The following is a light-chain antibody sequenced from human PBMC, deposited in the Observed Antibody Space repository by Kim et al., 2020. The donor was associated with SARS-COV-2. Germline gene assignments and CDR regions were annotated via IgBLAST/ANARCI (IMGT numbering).Light chain of an antibody. CDR3: QPYDNSPLT. V-gene: IGKV3-20*01. CDR2: GAS. J-gene: IGKJ4*02. CDR1: QSINSRF. Sequence: SPGERATLTCRASQSINSRFLAWYQQRPGQAPRLLIYGASSRATGIPDRFSGSGSGTDFTLTITRLEPEDVAVYFCQPYDNSPLTFGGGTKVDIK.